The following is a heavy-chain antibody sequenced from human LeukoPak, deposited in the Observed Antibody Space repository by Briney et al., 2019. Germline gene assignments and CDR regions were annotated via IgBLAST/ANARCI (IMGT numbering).Heavy chain of an antibody. Sequence: GGSLRLSCAASGFTFSTSVMHWVRQAPGKGLEWLSFIRFDGSEKYYADSVKARFSISRDNSMNTLYLQMDSLRPEDTAVYYCAKDPRTGAVSGIFYFDYWGQGTLLTVSS. CDR1: GFTFSTSV. V-gene: IGHV3-30*02. J-gene: IGHJ4*02. D-gene: IGHD6-19*01. CDR2: IRFDGSEK. CDR3: AKDPRTGAVSGIFYFDY.